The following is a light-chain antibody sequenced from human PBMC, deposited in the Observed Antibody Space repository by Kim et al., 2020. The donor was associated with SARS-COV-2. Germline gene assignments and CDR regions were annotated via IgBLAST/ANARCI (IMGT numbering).Light chain of an antibody. J-gene: IGLJ1*01. CDR3: SSYAGKV. V-gene: IGLV2-8*01. CDR2: EVS. CDR1: SSDVVGYNY. Sequence: GSPGLSFTISCSGSSSDVVGYNYVSWYQQHPGKALKLLIYEVSKRPSGVPDRFSGSKSGNTASLTVSGLQAEDEADYYCSSYAGKVFGTGTKVTVL.